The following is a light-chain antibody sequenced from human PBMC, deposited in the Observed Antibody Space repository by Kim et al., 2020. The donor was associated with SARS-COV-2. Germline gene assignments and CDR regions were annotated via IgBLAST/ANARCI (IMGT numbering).Light chain of an antibody. CDR1: QGISGY. J-gene: IGKJ2*01. CDR2: AAS. CDR3: QQLNSYPPT. V-gene: IGKV1-9*01. Sequence: IQLTQSPSSLSASVGDRVTITCRTSQGISGYLAWFQQQPGKAPKLLIYAASTLQSGVPSRFSGSGSGTEFTLTIGSLQPEDFATYNCQQLNSYPPTFGQGTKLEI.